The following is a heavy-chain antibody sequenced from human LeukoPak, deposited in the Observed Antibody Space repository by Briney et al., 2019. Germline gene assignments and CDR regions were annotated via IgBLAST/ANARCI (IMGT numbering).Heavy chain of an antibody. CDR2: IYYSRST. J-gene: IGHJ2*01. CDR1: GGSISSGDYY. Sequence: PSETLSLTCTVSGGSISSGDYYWSWIRQPPGKGLEWIGYIYYSRSTYYNPSLKSRVTISVDTSKNQFSLKLSSVTAADTAVYYCAREESDWYFDLWGRGTLVTVSS. CDR3: AREESDWYFDL. V-gene: IGHV4-30-4*08.